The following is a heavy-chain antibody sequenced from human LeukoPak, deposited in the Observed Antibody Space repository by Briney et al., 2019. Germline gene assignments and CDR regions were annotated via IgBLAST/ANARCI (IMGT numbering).Heavy chain of an antibody. CDR2: IYTSGIT. CDR1: GGSISSSGHYH. CDR3: TTATGTNYYYYMGV. D-gene: IGHD1-7*01. J-gene: IGHJ6*03. V-gene: IGHV4-61*02. Sequence: SETPSLTCTVSGGSISSSGHYHWNWIRQPAGKGLEWIGRIYTSGITNYNPSLKSRVTIAIDTSKNQFSLRLSSVTAADTAVYYCTTATGTNYYYYMGVWGKGTTVIVSS.